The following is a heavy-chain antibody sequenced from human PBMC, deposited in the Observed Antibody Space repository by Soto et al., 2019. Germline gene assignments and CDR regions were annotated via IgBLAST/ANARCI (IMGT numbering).Heavy chain of an antibody. D-gene: IGHD3-22*01. J-gene: IGHJ3*02. Sequence: SETLSLTCAVYGGSFSGYYWSWIRQPPGKGLEWIGEINHSGSTNYNPSLKSRVTISVDTSKNQFSLKLSSVTAADTAVYYCARFNYYDGSARDAFDIWGQGTMVTVSS. V-gene: IGHV4-34*01. CDR2: INHSGST. CDR1: GGSFSGYY. CDR3: ARFNYYDGSARDAFDI.